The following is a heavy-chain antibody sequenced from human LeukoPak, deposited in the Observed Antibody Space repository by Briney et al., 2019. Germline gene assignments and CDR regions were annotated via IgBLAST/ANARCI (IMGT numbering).Heavy chain of an antibody. CDR2: IRSKANSYAT. D-gene: IGHD6-6*01. CDR1: GFTFSGSA. CDR3: TRLSSSLRSPEGGGY. V-gene: IGHV3-73*01. J-gene: IGHJ4*02. Sequence: GGSLRLSCAASGFTFSGSAMHWVRQASGKGLEWVGRIRSKANSYATAYAASVKGRFTISRDDSKNTAYLQMNSLKTEDTAVYYCTRLSSSLRSPEGGGYWGQGTLVTVSS.